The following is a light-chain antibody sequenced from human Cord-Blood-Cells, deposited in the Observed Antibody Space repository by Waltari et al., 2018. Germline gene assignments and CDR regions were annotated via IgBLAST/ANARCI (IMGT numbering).Light chain of an antibody. CDR3: CSYAGSSTWV. J-gene: IGLJ3*02. CDR2: EFS. CDR1: SRDLGSYIF. Sequence: QSALTQPAYVSGSPAQSFTISCTGSSRDLGSYIFCPWYQQHPCKAPNLMIYEFSHRPSGVSKLFAGSKSGNTASLTISGLQAEDEADYYCCSYAGSSTWVFGGGTKLTVL. V-gene: IGLV2-23*02.